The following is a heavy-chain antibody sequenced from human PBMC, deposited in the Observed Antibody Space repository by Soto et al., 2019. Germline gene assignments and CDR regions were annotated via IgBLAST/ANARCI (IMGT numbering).Heavy chain of an antibody. CDR1: GDSISSYY. Sequence: SETLSLTCTVSGDSISSYYWSWIRQPPGKGLEWIGYIYDSGDSNYNPSLKSRVTISVDMSTNQFSLKLSSVTAADTAVYYCARVRISTVSTTYYFDYWGQGTLVTVSS. J-gene: IGHJ4*02. CDR3: ARVRISTVSTTYYFDY. V-gene: IGHV4-59*01. D-gene: IGHD4-17*01. CDR2: IYDSGDS.